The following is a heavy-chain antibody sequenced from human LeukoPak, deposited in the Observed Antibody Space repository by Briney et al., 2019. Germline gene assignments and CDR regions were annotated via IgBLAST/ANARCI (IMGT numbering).Heavy chain of an antibody. J-gene: IGHJ4*02. Sequence: SETLSLTCTVSGGSISNYYWTWIRQPPGKGLEWIGFIYYTGTSNYDTSLKSRVTISLDTSKNQYSLKLNPVTAADTAMYFCARAGNSWSTGYYFDYWGQGTLVTVSS. CDR3: ARAGNSWSTGYYFDY. V-gene: IGHV4-59*01. CDR2: IYYTGTS. CDR1: GGSISNYY. D-gene: IGHD5/OR15-5a*01.